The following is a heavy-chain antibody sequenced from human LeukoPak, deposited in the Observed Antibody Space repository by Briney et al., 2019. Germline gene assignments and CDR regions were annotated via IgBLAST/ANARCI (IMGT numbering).Heavy chain of an antibody. D-gene: IGHD3-10*01. J-gene: IGHJ4*02. V-gene: IGHV3-15*01. CDR2: IKSKVDGGTT. Sequence: PGRSLRLSCAASGFTFSNAWMSWVRQAPGKWLEWVGRIKSKVDGGTTDYAAPVKGRFTISRDDSKNTLYLQMNSLKTQGTAVYYCTPGTTMVRGVIPLIDYWGQGTLVTVSS. CDR3: TPGTTMVRGVIPLIDY. CDR1: GFTFSNAW.